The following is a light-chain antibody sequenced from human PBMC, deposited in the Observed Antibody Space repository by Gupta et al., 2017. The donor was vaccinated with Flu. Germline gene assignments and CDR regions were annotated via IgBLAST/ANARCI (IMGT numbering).Light chain of an antibody. Sequence: PSTLSASVGDRVTITCRASQSINIWLAWYQQKPGEAPKLLIYKASRLESGVPSRFSGSGSGTAFTLTISSLQPGDFATYFCQQFQSYPLTFGGGTKVEIK. CDR3: QQFQSYPLT. J-gene: IGKJ4*01. CDR1: QSINIW. V-gene: IGKV1-5*03. CDR2: KAS.